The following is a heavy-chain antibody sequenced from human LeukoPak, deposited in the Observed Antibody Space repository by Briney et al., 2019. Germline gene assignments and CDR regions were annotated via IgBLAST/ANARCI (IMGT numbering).Heavy chain of an antibody. CDR3: ARHLGWGDFDY. D-gene: IGHD3/OR15-3a*01. V-gene: IGHV4-39*01. Sequence: KTSETLSLTCTVSGGSISSSSYYWGWIRQPPGKGLEWIGSIYYSGSTYYNPSLKSRVTISVDTSKNQFSLKLSSVTAADTAVYYCARHLGWGDFDYWGQGTLVTVSS. J-gene: IGHJ4*02. CDR2: IYYSGST. CDR1: GGSISSSSYY.